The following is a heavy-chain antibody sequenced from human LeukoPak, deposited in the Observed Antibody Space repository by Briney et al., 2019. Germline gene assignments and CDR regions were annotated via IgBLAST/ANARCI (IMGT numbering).Heavy chain of an antibody. Sequence: LSLTCAVYGGSFSGYYWSWVRQAPGKGLEWVSYISRSGSAMYYADSVKGRFTISRDNAKNSLYLQMNSLRAEDTAVYYCAREISALGNYFDSWGQGTLVTVSS. CDR1: GGSFSGYY. J-gene: IGHJ4*02. V-gene: IGHV3-11*04. CDR3: AREISALGNYFDS. D-gene: IGHD7-27*01. CDR2: ISRSGSAM.